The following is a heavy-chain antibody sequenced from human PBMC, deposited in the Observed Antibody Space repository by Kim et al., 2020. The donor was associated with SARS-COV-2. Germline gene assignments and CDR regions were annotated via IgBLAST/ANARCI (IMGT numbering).Heavy chain of an antibody. CDR3: ARDSGSYSDS. CDR2: RNQ. J-gene: IGHJ4*02. Sequence: RNQYKADSVKGRFTVSRDSSKNTLFLQMNSLRAEDTAVDFCARDSGSYSDSWGQGTLVTVSS. V-gene: IGHV3-30*07. D-gene: IGHD1-26*01.